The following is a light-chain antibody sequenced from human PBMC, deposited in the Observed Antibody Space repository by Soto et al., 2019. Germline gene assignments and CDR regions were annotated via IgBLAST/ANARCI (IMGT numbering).Light chain of an antibody. CDR2: DVS. V-gene: IGKV1-39*01. CDR1: QSFNRY. Sequence: DIQMTQSPTSLSASVGDTVTITCRASQSFNRYLNWYQQKPGKAPKPLIFDVSSLQSGVPSRFSGSGSGPDFTLTISSLQPEDFATYYCQQSYSSPWTFGQGTIVQIK. J-gene: IGKJ1*01. CDR3: QQSYSSPWT.